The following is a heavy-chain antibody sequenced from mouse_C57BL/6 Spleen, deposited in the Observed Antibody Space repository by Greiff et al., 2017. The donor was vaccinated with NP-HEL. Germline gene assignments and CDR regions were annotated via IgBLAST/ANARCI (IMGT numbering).Heavy chain of an antibody. CDR2: IHPNSGST. D-gene: IGHD2-4*01. V-gene: IGHV1-64*01. CDR1: GYTFTSYW. J-gene: IGHJ4*01. CDR3: ASNDYDVGAMDY. Sequence: QVQLQQPGAELVKPGASVKLSCKASGYTFTSYWMPWVKQRPGQGLEWIGMIHPNSGSTNYNEKFKSKATLTVDKSSSTAYMQLSSLTSEDSAVYYCASNDYDVGAMDYWGQGTSVTVSS.